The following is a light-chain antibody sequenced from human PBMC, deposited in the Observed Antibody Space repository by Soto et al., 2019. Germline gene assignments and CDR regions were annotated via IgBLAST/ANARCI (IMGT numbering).Light chain of an antibody. CDR3: QQYNSYWT. CDR1: QSISSW. J-gene: IGKJ1*01. V-gene: IGKV1-5*03. CDR2: KAS. Sequence: DIQMTQSPSTLSASVGDRVTITCWASQSISSWLAWYQQKPGKAPKLLIYKASTLKSGVQSSFSGSGSGTEFTLTISSLQPDDFASYYCQQYNSYWTFGQGTKVEIK.